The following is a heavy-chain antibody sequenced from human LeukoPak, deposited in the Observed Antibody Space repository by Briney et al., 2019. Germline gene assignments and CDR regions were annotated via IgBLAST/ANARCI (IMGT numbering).Heavy chain of an antibody. CDR3: ASLRERSYYARGFDY. CDR2: IYYSGST. D-gene: IGHD3-3*01. V-gene: IGHV4-61*01. CDR1: GGSISSGSYY. Sequence: PSQTLSLTCTVSGGSISSGSYYWSWIRQPPGKGLGWIGYIYYSGSTNYNPSLKSRVTISVDTSKNQFSLKLSSVTAANTAVYYCASLRERSYYARGFDYWGQGTLVTVSS. J-gene: IGHJ4*02.